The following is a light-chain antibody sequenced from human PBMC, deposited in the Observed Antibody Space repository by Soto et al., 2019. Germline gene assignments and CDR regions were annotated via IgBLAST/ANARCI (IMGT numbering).Light chain of an antibody. Sequence: EVVLTQSPATLSLSPGERATLSCRASQSVSNLLAWYQQKPGQAPRLLIYDVFNRATGIPARFSGSGSGTDFTLTISSLEPEDFAIYYCQQRSDWRLSFGGGTKVEIK. CDR2: DVF. CDR3: QQRSDWRLS. CDR1: QSVSNL. J-gene: IGKJ4*01. V-gene: IGKV3-11*01.